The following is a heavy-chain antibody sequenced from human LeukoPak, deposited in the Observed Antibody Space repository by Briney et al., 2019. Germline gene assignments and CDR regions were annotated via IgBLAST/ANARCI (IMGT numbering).Heavy chain of an antibody. CDR3: ARNLCSSTSCYAEDYYYGMDV. J-gene: IGHJ6*02. CDR2: ISAYNGNT. D-gene: IGHD2-2*01. V-gene: IGHV1-18*01. CDR1: GYAFTSYG. Sequence: VASVKVSCKASGYAFTSYGISWVRQAPGQGLEWMGWISAYNGNTNYAQKLQGRVTMTTDTSTSTAYMELRSLRSDDTAVYYCARNLCSSTSCYAEDYYYGMDVWGQGTTVTVSS.